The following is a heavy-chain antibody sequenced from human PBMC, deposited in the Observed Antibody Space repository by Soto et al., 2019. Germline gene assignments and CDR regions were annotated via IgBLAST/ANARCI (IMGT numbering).Heavy chain of an antibody. CDR2: IYPGDSDT. Sequence: PGESLKISCMGSGYSFTSYWIGLVRQMPGKGLEWMGIIYPGDSDTRYSPSFQGQVTISADKSISTAYLQWSSLKASDTAMYYRATRWLQSDAFDIWGQGTMVTVSS. J-gene: IGHJ3*02. D-gene: IGHD5-12*01. V-gene: IGHV5-51*01. CDR3: ATRWLQSDAFDI. CDR1: GYSFTSYW.